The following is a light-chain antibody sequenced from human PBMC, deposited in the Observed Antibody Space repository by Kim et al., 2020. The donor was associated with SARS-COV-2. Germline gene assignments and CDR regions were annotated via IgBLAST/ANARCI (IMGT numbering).Light chain of an antibody. V-gene: IGKV3-20*01. CDR1: QSISSSY. CDR2: ETS. J-gene: IGKJ2*01. CDR3: QHFDSSLYT. Sequence: PGERATLSCRASQSISSSYIVWYQQKPGQAPRLLIYETSSRATGIPDRFSGSGSGTDFTLTISRLEPEDFAVYYCQHFDSSLYTFGQGTKLE.